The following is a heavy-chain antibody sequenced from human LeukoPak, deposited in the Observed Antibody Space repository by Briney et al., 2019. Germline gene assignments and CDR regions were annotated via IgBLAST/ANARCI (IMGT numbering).Heavy chain of an antibody. CDR3: ARDVGITVADSFDP. CDR2: INPNSGGT. CDR1: GYTFTSYY. Sequence: SSVKDSCKASGYTFTSYYMHWVRQAPGQGLDWMGWINPNSGGTNYAQKFQGRVTMTTDTSTSTVYMEVRGLRSDDTAMYYCARDVGITVADSFDPWGQGTLVTVSS. D-gene: IGHD6-13*01. J-gene: IGHJ5*02. V-gene: IGHV1-2*02.